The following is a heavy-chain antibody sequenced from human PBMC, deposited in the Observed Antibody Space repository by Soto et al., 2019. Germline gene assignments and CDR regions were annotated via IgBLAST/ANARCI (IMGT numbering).Heavy chain of an antibody. CDR2: IIPIFGTA. V-gene: IGHV1-69*12. CDR1: GGTFSSSA. CDR3: AIVAVPTAYYDSSCYCY. Sequence: QVQLVQSGAEVKKPGSSVKVSCKSAGGTFSSSAISWVRQAPGQGLEWLGGIIPIFGTANYAQTFQGRVTITADESTRTADVDLSSLSSEDTTVYYCAIVAVPTAYYDSSCYCYWGEGYLFAFSS. D-gene: IGHD3-22*01. J-gene: IGHJ4*02.